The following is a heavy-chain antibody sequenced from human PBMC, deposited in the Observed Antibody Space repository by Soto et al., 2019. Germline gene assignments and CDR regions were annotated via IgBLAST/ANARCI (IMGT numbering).Heavy chain of an antibody. J-gene: IGHJ5*02. V-gene: IGHV3-23*01. CDR3: ARGPRYCSSTSCYINWLDP. CDR2: ISGSGGST. Sequence: EVQMLESGGGFVQPGGSLRLSCEASGFTFSTYAINWVHQAPGKGMECVSVISGSGGSTYYADSVKSQFTISRDTSKNTVYLQMNSLRAEDTAVYYSARGPRYCSSTSCYINWLDPWGQGTLVTVSS. D-gene: IGHD2-2*02. CDR1: GFTFSTYA.